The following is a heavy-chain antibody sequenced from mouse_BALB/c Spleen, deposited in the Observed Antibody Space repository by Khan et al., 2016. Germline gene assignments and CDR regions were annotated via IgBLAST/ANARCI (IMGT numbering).Heavy chain of an antibody. CDR3: ARDDYDAMDY. CDR2: ISYEGRN. J-gene: IGHJ4*01. CDR1: GYSITSGYY. V-gene: IGHV3-6*02. Sequence: VQLKESGPGLVKPSQSLSLTCSVTGYSITSGYYWNWIRQFPGNKLEWLGYISYEGRNNSNPSIKNRISITRETSKNQFFLKLNSVTTEDTATYYCARDDYDAMDYWGQGTSVTVSS.